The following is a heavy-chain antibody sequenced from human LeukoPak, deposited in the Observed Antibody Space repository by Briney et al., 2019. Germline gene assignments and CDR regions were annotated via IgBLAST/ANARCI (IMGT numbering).Heavy chain of an antibody. CDR1: GYTFTSYD. J-gene: IGHJ1*01. V-gene: IGHV1-69*13. CDR2: IIPIFGTA. Sequence: ASVKVSCKASGYTFTSYDINWVRQATGQGLEWMGGIIPIFGTANYAQKFQGRVTITADESTSTAYMELSSLRSEDTAVYYCARGGDYDSSGYYYDAEYFQHWGQGTLVTVSS. D-gene: IGHD3-22*01. CDR3: ARGGDYDSSGYYYDAEYFQH.